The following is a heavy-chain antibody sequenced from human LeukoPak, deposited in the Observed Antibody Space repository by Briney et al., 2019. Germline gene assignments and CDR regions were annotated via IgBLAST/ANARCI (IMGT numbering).Heavy chain of an antibody. CDR1: GFSFRNYG. V-gene: IGHV3-30*18. J-gene: IGHJ6*02. Sequence: PGRSLRLSCAASGFSFRNYGMQWVRQAPGKGLEWVAGISYDGSNKYYADSVKGRFTISRDNSQNTLYLQMNSLRPEDTAVYYCAKDPSLGYGMEVWGQGTTVTVSS. CDR2: ISYDGSNK. CDR3: AKDPSLGYGMEV.